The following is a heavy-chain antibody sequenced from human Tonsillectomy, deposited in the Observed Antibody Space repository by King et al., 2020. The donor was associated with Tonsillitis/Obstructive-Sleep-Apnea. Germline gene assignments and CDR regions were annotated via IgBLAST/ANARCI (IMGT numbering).Heavy chain of an antibody. D-gene: IGHD1-26*01. CDR3: VRLGARRGFDY. CDR1: GFTFSSYA. J-gene: IGHJ4*02. Sequence: VQLVESGGGVVQPGRSLRLSCAAAGFTFSSYAMHWVRQAPGKGLGWVADISNDGNKKYYADSVKGRFTISRDNSKNTLYLQLHSLRVEDSAVYYCVRLGARRGFDYWGQGTLVTVSS. V-gene: IGHV3-30*04. CDR2: ISNDGNKK.